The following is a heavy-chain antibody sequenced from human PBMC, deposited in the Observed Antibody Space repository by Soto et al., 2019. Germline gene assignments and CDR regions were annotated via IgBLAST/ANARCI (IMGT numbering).Heavy chain of an antibody. CDR1: GFTFSYYW. CDR2: INSDGTST. V-gene: IGHV3-74*01. Sequence: GGSLRLSCAASGFTFSYYWMHWVRQAPGKGLVWVSRINSDGTSTTYADSVKGRFTISRDNAKNTLYLQMNSLRAEDTAVYYCARDKAAAGIFDYWGQGTLVTVSS. D-gene: IGHD6-13*01. J-gene: IGHJ4*02. CDR3: ARDKAAAGIFDY.